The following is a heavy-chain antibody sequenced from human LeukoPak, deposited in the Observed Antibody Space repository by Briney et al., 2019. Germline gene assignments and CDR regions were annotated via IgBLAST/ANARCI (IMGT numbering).Heavy chain of an antibody. J-gene: IGHJ4*02. V-gene: IGHV4-59*01. Sequence: SSETLSLTCTVSGGSIRSYYWSWIRQPPGKGLEWIGYIYYSGSTNYNPSLKSRVTISVDTSKNQFSLKLSSVTAADTAVYYCARGAARRGLFDYWGQGTLVTVSS. CDR3: ARGAARRGLFDY. D-gene: IGHD6-6*01. CDR2: IYYSGST. CDR1: GGSIRSYY.